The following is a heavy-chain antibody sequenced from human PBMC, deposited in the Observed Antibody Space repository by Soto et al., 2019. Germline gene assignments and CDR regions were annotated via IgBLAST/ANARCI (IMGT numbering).Heavy chain of an antibody. CDR1: GGSISSGYYY. CDR2: IYYSGST. V-gene: IGHV4-30-4*01. J-gene: IGHJ4*02. Sequence: PSETLSLTCSVSGGSISSGYYYWSWIRQPPGKGLEWIGNIYYSGSTNYNPSLKSRVTMSLATSKNQFSLKLSSVTAADTAVYYCANSLYSGYDLPSYFDHWGQGTLVTVSS. D-gene: IGHD5-12*01. CDR3: ANSLYSGYDLPSYFDH.